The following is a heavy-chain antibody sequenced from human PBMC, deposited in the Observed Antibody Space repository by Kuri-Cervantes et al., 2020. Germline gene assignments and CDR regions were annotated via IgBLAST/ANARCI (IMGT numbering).Heavy chain of an antibody. Sequence: GESLKISCAASGFTVSSNYMSWVRQAPGKGLEWVALIWYDGSNRSYADSVKGRFTIFRDNSKNTLYLQMNSLRAEDTAVYYCAREGITMVRANWFDPWGQGTLVTVSS. CDR1: GFTVSSNY. V-gene: IGHV3-33*08. D-gene: IGHD3-10*01. CDR2: IWYDGSNR. CDR3: AREGITMVRANWFDP. J-gene: IGHJ5*02.